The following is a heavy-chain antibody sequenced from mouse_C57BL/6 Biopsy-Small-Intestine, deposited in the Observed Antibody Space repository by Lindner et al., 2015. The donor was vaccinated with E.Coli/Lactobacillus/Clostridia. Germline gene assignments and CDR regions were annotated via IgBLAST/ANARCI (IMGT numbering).Heavy chain of an antibody. CDR3: ARRRDYYDGSLDY. CDR1: GYTFTSYW. Sequence: VQLQESGAELVKPGASVKLSCKASGYTFTSYWMHWVKQRPGQGLEWIGEIDPSDSYTYYNQKFKGKATLTVDKSSSTAYMQLSSLTSEDSAVYYCARRRDYYDGSLDYWGQGTTLTVSS. V-gene: IGHV1-69*02. CDR2: IDPSDSYT. D-gene: IGHD1-1*01. J-gene: IGHJ2*01.